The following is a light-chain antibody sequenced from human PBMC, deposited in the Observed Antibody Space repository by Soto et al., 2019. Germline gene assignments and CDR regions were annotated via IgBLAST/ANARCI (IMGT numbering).Light chain of an antibody. CDR3: SSYTSSILV. V-gene: IGLV2-14*01. CDR1: SSDVGGYNY. J-gene: IGLJ3*02. Sequence: QSALTQPASVSGSPGQSITISCTGTSSDVGGYNYVSWYQQYPGKAPKLMIYEVSNRPSGVSIRFSGSKSGNTASLTISGLQAEDEADYYCSSYTSSILVFGGGT. CDR2: EVS.